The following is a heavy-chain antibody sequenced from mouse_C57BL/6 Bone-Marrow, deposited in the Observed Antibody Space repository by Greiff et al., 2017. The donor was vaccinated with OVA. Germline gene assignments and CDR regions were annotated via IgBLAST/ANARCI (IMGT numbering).Heavy chain of an antibody. CDR1: GYTFTNYW. CDR3: ARVTTDDWYFDV. Sequence: LVESGAELVRPGTSVKMSCKASGYTFTNYWIGWAKQRPGHGLEWIGDIYPGGGYTNYNEKFKGKATLTADKSSSTAYMQFSSLTSEDSAIYYCARVTTDDWYFDVWGTGTTVTVSS. D-gene: IGHD1-1*01. CDR2: IYPGGGYT. V-gene: IGHV1-63*01. J-gene: IGHJ1*03.